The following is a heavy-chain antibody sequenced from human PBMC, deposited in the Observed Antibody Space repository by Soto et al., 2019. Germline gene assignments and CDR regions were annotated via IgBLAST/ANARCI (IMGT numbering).Heavy chain of an antibody. CDR1: GGSISSYY. CDR2: IYYSGST. V-gene: IGHV4-59*01. D-gene: IGHD3-3*01. Sequence: QVQLQESGPGLVKPSETLSLTCTVSGGSISSYYWSWIRQPPGKGLEWIGYIYYSGSTNYNPSLKSRVTISVDTSKNQFSLKLSSVTAADTAVYYCARVASNDYDFWSGYSYYYYMDVWGKGTTVTVSS. CDR3: ARVASNDYDFWSGYSYYYYMDV. J-gene: IGHJ6*03.